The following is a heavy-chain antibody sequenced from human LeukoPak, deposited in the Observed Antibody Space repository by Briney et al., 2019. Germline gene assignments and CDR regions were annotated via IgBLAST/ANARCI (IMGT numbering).Heavy chain of an antibody. CDR1: GGTFSSYV. CDR2: IIPIFGTA. V-gene: IGHV1-69*13. J-gene: IGHJ3*02. Sequence: SVKVSFKASGGTFSSYVISWVRQAPGQGLEWMGGIIPIFGTAKYAQKVQGRVIITVDEATRTAYMEVSSLRSEDTAVYVCTRDPPTGRGAFDIWGQGTMVTVSS. CDR3: TRDPPTGRGAFDI. D-gene: IGHD3-10*01.